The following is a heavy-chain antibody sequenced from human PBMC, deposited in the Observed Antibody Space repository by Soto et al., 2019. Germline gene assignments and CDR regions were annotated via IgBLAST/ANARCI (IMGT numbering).Heavy chain of an antibody. CDR1: GGSISSYY. J-gene: IGHJ4*02. D-gene: IGHD6-13*01. Sequence: PSETLSLTCTVSGGSISSYYWSWIRQPPGKGLEWIGYIYYSGSTNYNPSLKSRVTISVDTSKNQFSLKLSSVTAADTAVYYCARVARGIAAAKFDYWGQGTLVTVPQ. V-gene: IGHV4-59*01. CDR3: ARVARGIAAAKFDY. CDR2: IYYSGST.